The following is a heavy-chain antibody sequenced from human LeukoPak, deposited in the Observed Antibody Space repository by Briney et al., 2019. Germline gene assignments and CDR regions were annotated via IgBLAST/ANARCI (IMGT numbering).Heavy chain of an antibody. Sequence: GGSLRLSCAASGFTFSSYEMNWVRQAPGKGLEWVSYISSSGSTIYYADSVKGRFTISRDNAKNSLYLQMNSLRDEDTAVYYCARDGCCSGGSCYCPSDFWGQGTLVTVSS. CDR3: ARDGCCSGGSCYCPSDF. CDR1: GFTFSSYE. CDR2: ISSSGSTI. V-gene: IGHV3-48*03. D-gene: IGHD2-15*01. J-gene: IGHJ4*02.